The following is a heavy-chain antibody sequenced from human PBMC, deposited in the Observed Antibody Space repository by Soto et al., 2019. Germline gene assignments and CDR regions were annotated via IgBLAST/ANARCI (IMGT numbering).Heavy chain of an antibody. D-gene: IGHD6-13*01. Sequence: EVQLVESGGGLVQPGRSLRLSCAASGFTFDDYAMHWVRQAPGKGLEWVSGISLNSGSIGYADSVKGRFTISRDNAKNSLYLQMNSLRAEDTALYYCANGLGAAGANDYWGQGTLVTVSS. CDR2: ISLNSGSI. CDR1: GFTFDDYA. V-gene: IGHV3-9*01. CDR3: ANGLGAAGANDY. J-gene: IGHJ4*02.